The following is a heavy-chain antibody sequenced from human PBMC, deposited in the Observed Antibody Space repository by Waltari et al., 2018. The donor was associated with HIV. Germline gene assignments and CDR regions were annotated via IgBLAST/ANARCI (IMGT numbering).Heavy chain of an antibody. Sequence: ESGGGRAKPGGTLKLSCSGSGFTFKTDSVSWIRQTPGRGLEWISSISDDSSFIYYADSVKGRFTVSRDNVRNSVFLQINDVRAEDTATYFCGAFLCAEDCRDGFDVWGQGTMVTVS. CDR2: ISDDSSFI. D-gene: IGHD2-21*02. V-gene: IGHV3-21*06. CDR3: GAFLCAEDCRDGFDV. J-gene: IGHJ3*01. CDR1: GFTFKTDS.